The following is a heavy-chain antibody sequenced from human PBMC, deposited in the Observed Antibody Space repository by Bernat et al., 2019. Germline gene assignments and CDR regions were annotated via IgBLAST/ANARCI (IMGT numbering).Heavy chain of an antibody. CDR2: ISSSSSTI. J-gene: IGHJ4*02. Sequence: EVQLVESGGGLVQPGGSLRLSCAASGFTFSSYSMNWVRQAPGKGLEWVSYISSSSSTIYYADSVKGRFTISRDNSKNTLYLQMNSLRAEDTAVYYCARQSDSYGFGLFDYWGQGTLVTVSS. V-gene: IGHV3-48*01. CDR1: GFTFSSYS. CDR3: ARQSDSYGFGLFDY. D-gene: IGHD5-18*01.